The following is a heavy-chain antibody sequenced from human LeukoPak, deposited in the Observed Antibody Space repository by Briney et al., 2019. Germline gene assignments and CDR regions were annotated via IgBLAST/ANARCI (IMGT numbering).Heavy chain of an antibody. V-gene: IGHV4-4*07. CDR3: ASGGNGPLYYFDY. CDR1: GGSISTYY. J-gene: IGHJ4*02. Sequence: SETLSLTCTVSGGSISTYYWSWIRQPAGKGLEWIGRIYTSGSTNYNPSLKSRVTISVDKSKNQFSLKLSSVNAADTAVYYCASGGNGPLYYFDYWGQGTLVTVSS. CDR2: IYTSGST. D-gene: IGHD4-23*01.